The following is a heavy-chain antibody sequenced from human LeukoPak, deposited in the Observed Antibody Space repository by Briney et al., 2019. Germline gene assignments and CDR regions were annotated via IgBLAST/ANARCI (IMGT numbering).Heavy chain of an antibody. CDR3: AKGIAMVRGFLDY. V-gene: IGHV3-43*01. D-gene: IGHD3-10*01. Sequence: GGSLRLSCAASGFTFDDYTMHWIRQAPGKGLEWVSLISWDGGSTYYADSVKGRFTISRDNSKNSLYLQMNSLRTEDTALYYCAKGIAMVRGFLDYWGQGTLVTVSS. CDR2: ISWDGGST. J-gene: IGHJ4*02. CDR1: GFTFDDYT.